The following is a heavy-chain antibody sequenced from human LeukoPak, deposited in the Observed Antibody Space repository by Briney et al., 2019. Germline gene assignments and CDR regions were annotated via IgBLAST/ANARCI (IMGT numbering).Heavy chain of an antibody. CDR2: ISSSRSYI. V-gene: IGHV3-21*01. Sequence: GGSLRLSCAASGFTFSSYSMNWVRQAPGRGLEWVSFISSSRSYIYYADSVKGRFTISRDNAKNSLYLQMNSLRAEDTAVYYCARFIAAPYYFDYWGRGTLVTVSS. D-gene: IGHD6-13*01. CDR3: ARFIAAPYYFDY. J-gene: IGHJ4*02. CDR1: GFTFSSYS.